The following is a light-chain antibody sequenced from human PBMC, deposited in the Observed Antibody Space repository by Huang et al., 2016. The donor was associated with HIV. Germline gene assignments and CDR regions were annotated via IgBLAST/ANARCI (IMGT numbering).Light chain of an antibody. CDR2: ATS. Sequence: DIQMTQSLSSLSASVGDRVTITCRASQGISNSVAWYQQRPGKAPKLLLYATSRLETGAPSRFSGSRSGTEYTLTISSLQPEDLATYYCQQYYNNPPWTFGQGTKVEIK. CDR1: QGISNS. CDR3: QQYYNNPPWT. J-gene: IGKJ1*01. V-gene: IGKV1-NL1*01.